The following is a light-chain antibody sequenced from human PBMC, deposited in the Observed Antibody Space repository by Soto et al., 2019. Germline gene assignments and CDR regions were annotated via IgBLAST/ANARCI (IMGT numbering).Light chain of an antibody. V-gene: IGKV3-15*01. CDR2: GAS. CDR3: QQYNKWPLT. J-gene: IGKJ4*01. Sequence: EIVMTQSPATLSVSLGERATLSCRARESVSSNLAWYQQKPGQAPRLLIYGASTRATGIPARFSGSGSGTEFTLTISSLQSEDFAVYYCQQYNKWPLTFGGGTKVEIK. CDR1: ESVSSN.